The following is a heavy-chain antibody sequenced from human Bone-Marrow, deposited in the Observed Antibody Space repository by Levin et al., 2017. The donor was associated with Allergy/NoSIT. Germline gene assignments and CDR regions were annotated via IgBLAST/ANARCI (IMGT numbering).Heavy chain of an antibody. CDR3: ARGYCSSTSCYSPLDY. CDR1: GFTFSSYA. Sequence: LSLTCAASGFTFSSYAMHWVRQAPGKGLEWVAVISYDGSNKYYADSVKGRFTISRDNSKNTLYLQMNSLRAEDTAVYYCARGYCSSTSCYSPLDYWGQGTLVTVSS. D-gene: IGHD2-2*01. V-gene: IGHV3-30-3*01. CDR2: ISYDGSNK. J-gene: IGHJ4*02.